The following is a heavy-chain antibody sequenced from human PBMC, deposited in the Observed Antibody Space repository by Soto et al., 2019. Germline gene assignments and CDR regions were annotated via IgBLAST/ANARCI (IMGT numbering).Heavy chain of an antibody. D-gene: IGHD6-19*01. V-gene: IGHV3-33*01. CDR1: GFTFSSYG. J-gene: IGHJ1*01. Sequence: PGGSLRLSCAASGFTFSSYGMHWVRQAPGKGLEWVAVIWYDGSNKYYADSVKGRFTISRDNSKNTLYLQMNSLRAEDTAVYYCARGIAVSGRVVTPVRPVARPSHFQHWGQGTLVTVSS. CDR2: IWYDGSNK. CDR3: ARGIAVSGRVVTPVRPVARPSHFQH.